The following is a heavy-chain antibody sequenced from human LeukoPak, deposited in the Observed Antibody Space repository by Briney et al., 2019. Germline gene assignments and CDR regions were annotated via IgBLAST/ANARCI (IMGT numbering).Heavy chain of an antibody. J-gene: IGHJ6*02. CDR3: ARPAGTYDYSYGMDV. Sequence: GGSLRLSCAASGFTYSSYGMHWVRQAPGKGLGWVAVISYDGSDKYYADSVKGRFTISRDNSKNTLYLQMNSLRAEDTAVYYCARPAGTYDYSYGMDVWGQGTTVTVSS. D-gene: IGHD6-19*01. V-gene: IGHV3-30*19. CDR2: ISYDGSDK. CDR1: GFTYSSYG.